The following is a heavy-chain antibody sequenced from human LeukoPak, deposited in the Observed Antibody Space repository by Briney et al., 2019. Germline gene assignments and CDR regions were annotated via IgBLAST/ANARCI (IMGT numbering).Heavy chain of an antibody. CDR2: VYPSDSDT. J-gene: IGHJ4*02. CDR1: GYSFTSYW. Sequence: GESLKISCATSGYSFTSYWIAWVRQKPGQGLEWMGIVYPSDSDTRYSPSFQGQVTISADKSISTAYLQWSSLKASDTAMYYCARLWYSSGWYVGYFDYWGQGTLVTVSS. CDR3: ARLWYSSGWYVGYFDY. V-gene: IGHV5-51*01. D-gene: IGHD6-19*01.